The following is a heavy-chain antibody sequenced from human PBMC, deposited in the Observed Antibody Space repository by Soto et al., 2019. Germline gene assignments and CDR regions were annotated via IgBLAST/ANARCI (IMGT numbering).Heavy chain of an antibody. D-gene: IGHD3-22*01. V-gene: IGHV3-23*01. Sequence: GGSLRLSCAASGFTFSSYALNWVRQAPGKGLEWVSGISGSGGSTYYADSVKGRFTIPRDNSKNTLYLQMNSLRAEDTAVYYCAKAAQYYYDSSGPFDYWGQGTLVTVSS. CDR2: ISGSGGST. J-gene: IGHJ4*02. CDR3: AKAAQYYYDSSGPFDY. CDR1: GFTFSSYA.